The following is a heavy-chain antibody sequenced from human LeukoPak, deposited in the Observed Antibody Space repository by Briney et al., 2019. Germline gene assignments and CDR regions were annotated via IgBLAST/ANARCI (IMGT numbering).Heavy chain of an antibody. CDR2: INPNSGGT. D-gene: IGHD3-16*01. CDR1: GYTFTGYY. J-gene: IGHJ3*02. CDR3: ASAGGFGRSFDI. Sequence: ASVKVSCKASGYTFTGYYMHWVRQAPGQGLEWMGWINPNSGGTNYAQKFQGRVTMTRDTSISTAYMELSRLRSDDTALYYSASAGGFGRSFDIWGQRTMVTLSS. V-gene: IGHV1-2*02.